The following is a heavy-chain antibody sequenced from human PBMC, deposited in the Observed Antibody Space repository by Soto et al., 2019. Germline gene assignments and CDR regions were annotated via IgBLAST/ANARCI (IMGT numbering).Heavy chain of an antibody. CDR2: VTHSGTA. CDR3: ARIHWAQSSLDY. Sequence: SETLSLTCAVAGGSIDSGAFSLSWIRQPPGKGLEWIGYVTHSGTAYSIPSLNGRLTLSVDSSQTQFSLKLTSVTAADSAFYYCARIHWAQSSLDYWGRGILVTVSS. D-gene: IGHD6-19*01. V-gene: IGHV4-30-2*01. CDR1: GGSIDSGAFS. J-gene: IGHJ4*02.